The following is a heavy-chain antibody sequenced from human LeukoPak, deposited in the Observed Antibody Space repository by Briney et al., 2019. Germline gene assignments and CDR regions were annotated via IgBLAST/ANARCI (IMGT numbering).Heavy chain of an antibody. J-gene: IGHJ4*02. CDR1: GGSISSYY. D-gene: IGHD1-1*01. CDR2: INYKGRDT. CDR3: ARAPEQGTCDF. V-gene: IGHV3-74*03. Sequence: ETLSLTCTVSGGSISSYYWSWIRQPPGKGLEWVSRINYKGRDTTYADSVKGRFAISRDNSKNTLYLNMNNLRADDTAMYYCARAPEQGTCDFWGQGTLVTVSS.